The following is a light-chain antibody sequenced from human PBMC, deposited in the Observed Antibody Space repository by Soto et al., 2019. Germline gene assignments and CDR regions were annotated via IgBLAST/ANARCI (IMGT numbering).Light chain of an antibody. V-gene: IGLV1-51*01. CDR2: DDN. CDR1: RPNIGGNS. Sequence: QSVLTPPPSVSAGPRQRVTISRSGSRPNIGGNSVSWYQQLPGTAPKLLIYDDNKRPSGIPDRFSGSKSGTSATLGITGFQTGDEADYYCGSWNSSLSAYVFGTGTKAPS. J-gene: IGLJ1*01. CDR3: GSWNSSLSAYV.